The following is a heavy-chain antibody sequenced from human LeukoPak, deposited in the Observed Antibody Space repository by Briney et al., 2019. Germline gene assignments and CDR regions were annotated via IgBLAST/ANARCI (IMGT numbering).Heavy chain of an antibody. V-gene: IGHV4-30-2*01. D-gene: IGHD3-16*01. CDR3: ARHAFAGPFDS. Sequence: PSQTLSLTCAVSGGSISSGGYSWSWIRQPPGKGLEWIGYIYHSGSTYYNPSLKSRVTISLDTSKSQFSLRLSSVTAADTAVYYCARHAFAGPFDSWGQGTLVTVSS. CDR2: IYHSGST. J-gene: IGHJ4*02. CDR1: GGSISSGGYS.